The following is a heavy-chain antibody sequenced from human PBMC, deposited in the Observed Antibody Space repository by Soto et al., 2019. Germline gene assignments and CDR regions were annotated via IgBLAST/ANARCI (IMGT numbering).Heavy chain of an antibody. CDR2: ISASNGNR. CDR1: GYDFSSYG. J-gene: IGHJ4*02. V-gene: IGHV1-18*04. CDR3: VRDPQRKDY. Sequence: QVQLVQSGAEVKKPGASVKVSCKASGYDFSSYGISWVRQAPGQGLEWMGWISASNGNRDYAQQFQGRVTMTSDTSRTTAYMELRRLRSDDTAVYYCVRDPQRKDYWGQGTLVNVSS. D-gene: IGHD2-2*01.